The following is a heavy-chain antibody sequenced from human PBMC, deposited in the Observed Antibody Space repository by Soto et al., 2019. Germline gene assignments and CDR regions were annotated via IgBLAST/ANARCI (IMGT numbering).Heavy chain of an antibody. CDR2: INSDGSST. CDR3: ARGIAAARARIHKTTRVMDV. Sequence: GGSLRLSCAASGFTFSSYWMHWVRQAPGKGLVWVSRINSDGSSTSYADSVKGRFTISRDNAKNTLYLQMNSLRAEDTAVYYCARGIAAARARIHKTTRVMDVWGKGTTVTVSS. J-gene: IGHJ6*04. D-gene: IGHD6-13*01. V-gene: IGHV3-74*01. CDR1: GFTFSSYW.